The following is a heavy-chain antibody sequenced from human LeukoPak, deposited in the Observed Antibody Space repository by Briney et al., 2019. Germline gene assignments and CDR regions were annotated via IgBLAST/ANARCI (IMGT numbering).Heavy chain of an antibody. CDR2: IYHSGST. J-gene: IGHJ4*02. Sequence: SQTLSLTCAVSGGSISSGGYSWSWIRQPPRKGLEWIGYIYHSGSTYYNPSLKSRVTISVDRSKNQFSLKLSSVTAADTAVYYCARVRRYCSSTSCYWAQVYYFDYWGQGTLVTVSS. CDR3: ARVRRYCSSTSCYWAQVYYFDY. CDR1: GGSISSGGYS. V-gene: IGHV4-30-2*01. D-gene: IGHD2-2*01.